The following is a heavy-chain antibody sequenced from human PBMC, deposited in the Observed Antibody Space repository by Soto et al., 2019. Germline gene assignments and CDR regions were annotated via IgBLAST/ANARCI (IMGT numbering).Heavy chain of an antibody. CDR2: IYYSGST. V-gene: IGHV4-30-4*01. Sequence: SETLSLTCTVYGGSISSGDYYWSWIRQPPGKGLEWIGYIYYSGSTYYNPSLKSRVTISVDTSKNQFSLKLSTVTAADTAVYYCARGVGDYGDPVFDYWGQGTLVTVSS. CDR1: GGSISSGDYY. J-gene: IGHJ4*02. D-gene: IGHD4-17*01. CDR3: ARGVGDYGDPVFDY.